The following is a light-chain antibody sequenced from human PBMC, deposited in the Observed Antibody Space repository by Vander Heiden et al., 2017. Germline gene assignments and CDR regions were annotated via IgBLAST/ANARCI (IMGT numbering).Light chain of an antibody. CDR2: EVS. V-gene: IGLV2-23*02. CDR1: CSEVVSDNL. Sequence: QSALTHPASVSGSPGQSLAHACTGTCSEVVSDNLVSWYLQHPGKAPKLMIYEVSKRPSGVSNRFSGSKSGNTASLTISGLQAEDEADYYCCSYAGSSTSVVFGGGTKLTVL. J-gene: IGLJ2*01. CDR3: CSYAGSSTSVV.